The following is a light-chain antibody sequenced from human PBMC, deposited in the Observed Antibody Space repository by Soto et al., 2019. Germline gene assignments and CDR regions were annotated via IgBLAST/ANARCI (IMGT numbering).Light chain of an antibody. Sequence: QSVLTQPPSASGTPGQRVTISCSGSSSNIGSNYVYWYQQLPGTAPKLLIYSNNQRPSGVPDRFSGSKSGTSASLAISGLRSEDEADYYCAAWEDSVWVFGGGTKLTVL. CDR3: AAWEDSVWV. CDR1: SSNIGSNY. J-gene: IGLJ3*02. V-gene: IGLV1-47*02. CDR2: SNN.